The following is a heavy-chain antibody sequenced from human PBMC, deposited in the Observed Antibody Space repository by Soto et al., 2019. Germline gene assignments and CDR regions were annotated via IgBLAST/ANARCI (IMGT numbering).Heavy chain of an antibody. Sequence: EVQLVESGGGLVQPGGSLRLSCAASGFTFSSYSMNWVRQAPGKGLEWVSYISSSSSTIYYADSVKGRFTISRDNAKNSLYLQMNSLRAEDTAVYYCARVRVGTIFQGGTYYYYYYMDVWGKGTTVTVSS. D-gene: IGHD3-3*01. CDR2: ISSSSSTI. J-gene: IGHJ6*03. CDR1: GFTFSSYS. CDR3: ARVRVGTIFQGGTYYYYYYMDV. V-gene: IGHV3-48*01.